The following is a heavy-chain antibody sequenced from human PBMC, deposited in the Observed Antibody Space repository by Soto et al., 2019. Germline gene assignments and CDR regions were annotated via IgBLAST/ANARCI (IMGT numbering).Heavy chain of an antibody. V-gene: IGHV3-48*03. J-gene: IGHJ4*02. CDR3: ARNSGDYEVY. CDR2: ISTTGSSI. Sequence: XVSPRLSCAGSGFSFSSYEMNWVRQAPGKGLEWVSYISTTGSSIHYADSVRGRFTISRDNAKNSLYLQMNSLRAEDTAIYYCARNSGDYEVYWGQGTQVTVSS. CDR1: GFSFSSYE. D-gene: IGHD4-17*01.